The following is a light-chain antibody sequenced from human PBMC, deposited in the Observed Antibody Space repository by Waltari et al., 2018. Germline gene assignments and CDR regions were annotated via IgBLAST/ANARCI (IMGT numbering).Light chain of an antibody. CDR2: DVF. V-gene: IGLV2-14*03. J-gene: IGLJ3*02. CDR3: NSYTGSSSWV. Sequence: QSALTQPASVSGSPGQSITISCTGTTSDVGFYNYVSWYHKHPGKAPQLIIYDVFERPSGVSSRFSGSKSGNTASLTISGLLAEDEADYYCNSYTGSSSWVFGGGTKLTVL. CDR1: TSDVGFYNY.